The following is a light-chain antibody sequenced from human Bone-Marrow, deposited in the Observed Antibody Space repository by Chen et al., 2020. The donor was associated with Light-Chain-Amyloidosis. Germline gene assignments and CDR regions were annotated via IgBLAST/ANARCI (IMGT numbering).Light chain of an antibody. V-gene: IGKV3-20*01. CDR1: QTISSNY. CDR3: KQYGNSPLT. Sequence: EIVLTQSPGTLSLSPGEGANLSCRASQTISSNYLTWYQQKFGQAPRLLIYGSSSRATGIPDRFTGSGSGTDFTLTINRLETEDFAMYYCKQYGNSPLTCGGGTKVEIK. J-gene: IGKJ4*02. CDR2: GSS.